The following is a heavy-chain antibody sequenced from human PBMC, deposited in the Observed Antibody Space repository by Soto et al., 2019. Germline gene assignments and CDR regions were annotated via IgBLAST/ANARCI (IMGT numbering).Heavy chain of an antibody. CDR3: ARAGQYYDASGYAN. CDR2: ISGYNGNT. D-gene: IGHD3-22*01. CDR1: GYSFATSG. J-gene: IGHJ4*02. Sequence: QVKLVQSGTEVKKPGASIKVSCKASGYSFATSGMSWVRQAPGQGLEWMGWISGYNGNTNYDQNLQDRVTMTTDTSTNTASLEVRNLRSDDTAVYYCARAGQYYDASGYANWGQGTLVTVSS. V-gene: IGHV1-18*01.